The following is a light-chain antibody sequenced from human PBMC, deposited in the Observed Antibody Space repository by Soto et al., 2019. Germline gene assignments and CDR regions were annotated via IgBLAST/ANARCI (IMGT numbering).Light chain of an antibody. CDR3: QQSYSNPIT. V-gene: IGKV1-39*01. CDR1: QSISTY. J-gene: IGKJ5*01. CDR2: AAS. Sequence: DIQRTQSPSSLSASVGDRVTITCRASQSISTYLNWYQQKPGKDPNLLIYAASSLQSGVPSRFSGGGSGTDFTLTISSLQPEDFATYYCQQSYSNPITFGQGTRLEIK.